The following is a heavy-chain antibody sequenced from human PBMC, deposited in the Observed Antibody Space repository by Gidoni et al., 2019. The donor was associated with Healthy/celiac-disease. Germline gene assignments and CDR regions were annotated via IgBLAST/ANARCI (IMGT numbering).Heavy chain of an antibody. D-gene: IGHD5-18*01. CDR3: ARDPGDTAMVHFDY. V-gene: IGHV3-48*03. CDR1: GFTFGSYE. J-gene: IGHJ4*02. CDR2: ISSSGSTI. Sequence: EVQLVASGGGLVQPGGSLRLSCAASGFTFGSYEMNWVRQAPGKGLEWVSYISSSGSTIYYADSVKGRFTISRDNAKNSLYLQMNSLRAEDTAVYYCARDPGDTAMVHFDYWGQGTLVTVSS.